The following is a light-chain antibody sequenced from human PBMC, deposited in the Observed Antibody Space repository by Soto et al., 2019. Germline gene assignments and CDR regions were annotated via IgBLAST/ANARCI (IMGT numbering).Light chain of an antibody. CDR2: DAS. V-gene: IGKV3-20*01. Sequence: EIVLTQSPGTLSLSPGERATLSCRASQSVSSSFITWYQQKPGQAPRLLFSDASSRATGIPGRFTGSGSGTDLTLTISRLEPEDFAVYYCQHFGSSPPMYTFGQGTKLEIK. CDR1: QSVSSSF. J-gene: IGKJ2*01. CDR3: QHFGSSPPMYT.